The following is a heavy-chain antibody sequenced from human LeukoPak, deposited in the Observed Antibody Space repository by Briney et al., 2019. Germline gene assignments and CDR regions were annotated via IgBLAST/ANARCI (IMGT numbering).Heavy chain of an antibody. Sequence: SETLSLTCAVYGGSFSGYYWSWIRQPPGKGLGWIGEINHSGSTNYNPSLKSRVTISVDTSKNQFSLKLSSVTAADTAVYYCARRETIVLMVYAQTLNNWFDPWGQGTLVTVSS. CDR3: ARRETIVLMVYAQTLNNWFDP. D-gene: IGHD2-8*01. CDR1: GGSFSGYY. J-gene: IGHJ5*02. V-gene: IGHV4-34*01. CDR2: INHSGST.